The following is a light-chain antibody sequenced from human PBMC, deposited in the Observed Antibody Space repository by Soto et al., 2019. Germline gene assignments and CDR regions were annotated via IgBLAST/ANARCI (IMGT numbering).Light chain of an antibody. CDR1: QIVSSN. J-gene: IGKJ1*01. Sequence: EIVMTQSPATRSVSPVERATLSCRASQIVSSNLAWYQQKPGQAPRLLIYGASTRATGIPARFSGSGSGTEFTLTISSLQSEDFAVYYCQQYNNWPRTFGQGTKVDIK. CDR2: GAS. CDR3: QQYNNWPRT. V-gene: IGKV3-15*01.